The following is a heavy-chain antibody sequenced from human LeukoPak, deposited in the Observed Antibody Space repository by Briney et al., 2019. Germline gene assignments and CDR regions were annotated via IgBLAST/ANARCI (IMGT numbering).Heavy chain of an antibody. V-gene: IGHV3-74*01. Sequence: GGSLRLSCAASGFTFSAYWMHWVRQVPGKGLVWVSRINNDGTATFFADSVKGRFTISRDNSKNTLYLQMNSLRVEDTAVYYCAKDLTGYGAFDMWGQGTMVTVSS. CDR2: INNDGTAT. CDR3: AKDLTGYGAFDM. J-gene: IGHJ3*02. D-gene: IGHD3-9*01. CDR1: GFTFSAYW.